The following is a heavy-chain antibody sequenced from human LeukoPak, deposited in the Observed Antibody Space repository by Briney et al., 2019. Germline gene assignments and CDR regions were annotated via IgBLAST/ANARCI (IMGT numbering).Heavy chain of an antibody. CDR3: ARDPFTMVRGAIDY. CDR1: GFTFSSYE. J-gene: IGHJ4*02. Sequence: GGSLRLSCAASGFTFSSYEMNWVRQAPGKWLVWVSRINSDGSSTSYADSVKGRFTISRDNAKNTLYLQMNSLRAEDTAVYYCARDPFTMVRGAIDYWGQGPLVTVSS. D-gene: IGHD3-10*01. CDR2: INSDGSST. V-gene: IGHV3-74*01.